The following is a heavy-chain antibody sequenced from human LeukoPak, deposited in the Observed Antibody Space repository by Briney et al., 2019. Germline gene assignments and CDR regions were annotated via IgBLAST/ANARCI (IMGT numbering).Heavy chain of an antibody. CDR2: ISSSGSTI. V-gene: IGHV3-48*03. CDR1: GFTFSSYE. J-gene: IGHJ5*02. D-gene: IGHD3-10*01. CDR3: ASRMYYYGSGTENWCDP. Sequence: GGSLRLSCAASGFTFSSYEMNWVRQAPGKGLEGVSYISSSGSTIYYADSVKGRFTISRDNAKNSLYLQMNSLRAEDTAVYYCASRMYYYGSGTENWCDPWGQGTLVTVSS.